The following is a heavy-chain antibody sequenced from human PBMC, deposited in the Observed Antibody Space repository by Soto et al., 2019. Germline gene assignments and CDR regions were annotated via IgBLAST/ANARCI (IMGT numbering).Heavy chain of an antibody. J-gene: IGHJ4*02. CDR1: GFSFSSYA. V-gene: IGHV3-23*01. D-gene: IGHD6-13*01. CDR3: AKDRERDAWYEDY. CDR2: ISGSDDST. Sequence: LRLSCVASGFSFSSYAMSWVRQAPGKGLEWVSVISGSDDSTYYADSVKGRFTISRDNSKNTLYLQMNSLRAEDTAVYYCAKDRERDAWYEDYWGQGTLVTVSS.